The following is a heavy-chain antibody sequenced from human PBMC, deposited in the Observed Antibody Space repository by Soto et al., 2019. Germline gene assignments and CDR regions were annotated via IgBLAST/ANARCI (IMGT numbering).Heavy chain of an antibody. CDR2: INPSGGST. Sequence: ASVKVSCKASGYTFTSYYMHWVRQAPGQGLEWMGIINPSGGSTSYAQKFQGRVTMTRDTSTSTVYMELSSLRSEDTAVYYCARARITMVRGAPEGNWFVPWGQGTLVTVSS. CDR3: ARARITMVRGAPEGNWFVP. V-gene: IGHV1-46*01. J-gene: IGHJ5*02. D-gene: IGHD3-10*01. CDR1: GYTFTSYY.